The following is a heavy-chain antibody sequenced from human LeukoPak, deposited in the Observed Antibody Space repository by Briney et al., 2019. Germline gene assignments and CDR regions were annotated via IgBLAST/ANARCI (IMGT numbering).Heavy chain of an antibody. V-gene: IGHV1-2*04. Sequence: ASVKVSCKASGYTFTGYYMHWVRQAPGQGLEWMGWLNPNSGGTNYAQKFQGWVTMTRDTSISTAYMELSRLRSDDTAVYYCAREGGSYGRATYYYYGMDVWGQGTTVTVSS. CDR3: AREGGSYGRATYYYYGMDV. J-gene: IGHJ6*02. D-gene: IGHD1-26*01. CDR1: GYTFTGYY. CDR2: LNPNSGGT.